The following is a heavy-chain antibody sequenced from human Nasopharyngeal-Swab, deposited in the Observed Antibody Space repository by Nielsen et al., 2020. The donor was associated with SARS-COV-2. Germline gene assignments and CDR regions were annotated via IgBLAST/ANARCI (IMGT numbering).Heavy chain of an antibody. CDR3: ASRPYHFWSGRSAFDI. Sequence: SETLSLTCTVSGGSISSGGYYWSWIRQHPGKGLEWIGYIYYSGSTYYNPSLKSRVTISVDTSKNQFSLKLSSVTAADTAVYYCASRPYHFWSGRSAFDIWGQGTMVTVSS. D-gene: IGHD3-3*01. CDR2: IYYSGST. V-gene: IGHV4-31*03. J-gene: IGHJ3*02. CDR1: GGSISSGGYY.